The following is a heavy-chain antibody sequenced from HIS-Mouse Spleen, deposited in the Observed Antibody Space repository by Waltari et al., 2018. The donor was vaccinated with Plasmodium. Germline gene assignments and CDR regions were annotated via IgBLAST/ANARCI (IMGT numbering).Heavy chain of an antibody. J-gene: IGHJ2*01. Sequence: EAQLVDSGGGWVQPGGSMRVYFAASGLTFSSNWMSWVRPAPGQGLECVANIQQDGSDKYYVDSVKGRFTISIDNAKNSLYLQMTSLSAEDTAVYYCASSWYWSFALWGRGTLVTVSS. V-gene: IGHV3-7*01. CDR3: ASSWYWSFAL. CDR1: GLTFSSNW. D-gene: IGHD6-13*01. CDR2: IQQDGSDK.